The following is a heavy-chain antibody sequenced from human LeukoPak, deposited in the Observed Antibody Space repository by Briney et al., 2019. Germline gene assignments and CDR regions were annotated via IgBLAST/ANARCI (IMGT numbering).Heavy chain of an antibody. CDR1: GFTFDDYA. J-gene: IGHJ4*02. CDR3: AKDSGSSGVFAY. V-gene: IGHV3-43*02. Sequence: GGSLRLSCAASGFTFDDYAMHWVRQAPGKGLEWVSLISGDGDSPCYADSVKGRFTISRDNSKNSLYLQVNSLRTEDTALYYCAKDSGSSGVFAYWGQGTLVTVSS. CDR2: ISGDGDSP. D-gene: IGHD2-8*01.